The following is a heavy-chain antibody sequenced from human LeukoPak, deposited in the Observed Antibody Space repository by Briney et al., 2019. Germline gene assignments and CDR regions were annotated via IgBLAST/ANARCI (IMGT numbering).Heavy chain of an antibody. V-gene: IGHV4-59*08. CDR3: ARLPGATSNVDY. CDR1: GGSISSYF. D-gene: IGHD1-26*01. CDR2: IYYSGST. J-gene: IGHJ4*02. Sequence: PSETLSHTCTVSGGSISSYFWSWIRQPPGKGLEWIGYIYYSGSTNYNPSLKSRVTISVDTSKNQFSLKLSSVTAADTAAYYCARLPGATSNVDYWGQGTLVTVSS.